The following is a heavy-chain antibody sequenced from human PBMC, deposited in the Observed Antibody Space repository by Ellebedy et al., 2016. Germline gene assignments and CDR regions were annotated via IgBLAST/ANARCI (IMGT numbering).Heavy chain of an antibody. CDR2: IYYSGST. V-gene: IGHV4-59*08. J-gene: IGHJ3*02. CDR1: GGSISSYY. CDR3: ARKYTEDAFDI. D-gene: IGHD5-18*01. Sequence: SETLSLTCTVSGGSISSYYWSWIRQPPGKGLEWIGYIYYSGSTNYNPSLKSRVTISVDTSKNQFSLKLSSVTAAVTAVYYCARKYTEDAFDIWGQGTMVTVSS.